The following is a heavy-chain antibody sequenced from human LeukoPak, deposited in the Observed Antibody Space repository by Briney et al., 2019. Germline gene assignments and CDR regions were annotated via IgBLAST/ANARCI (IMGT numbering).Heavy chain of an antibody. J-gene: IGHJ4*02. Sequence: GGSLRLSCAASGFTFSSYGMHWVRQAPGKGLEWVAVIPYDGSNKYYADSVKGRFTISRDNSKNTLYLQMNSLRAEDTAVYYCAKDHLAGYSYGGYYFDYWGQGTLVTVSS. D-gene: IGHD5-18*01. CDR3: AKDHLAGYSYGGYYFDY. CDR1: GFTFSSYG. V-gene: IGHV3-30*18. CDR2: IPYDGSNK.